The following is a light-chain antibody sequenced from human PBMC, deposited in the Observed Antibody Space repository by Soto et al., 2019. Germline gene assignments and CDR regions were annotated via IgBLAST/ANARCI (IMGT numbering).Light chain of an antibody. CDR3: SSYATSGTPYV. Sequence: QSVLTQPASVSGSPGQSITISCTGASSTVGGHNFVSWYQQHPGKAPKLIIYDVSNRPSGVSNRFSGSKSGNTASLTISGLQAEDEADYYCSSYATSGTPYVFATGTKLTVL. J-gene: IGLJ1*01. CDR1: SSTVGGHNF. V-gene: IGLV2-14*01. CDR2: DVS.